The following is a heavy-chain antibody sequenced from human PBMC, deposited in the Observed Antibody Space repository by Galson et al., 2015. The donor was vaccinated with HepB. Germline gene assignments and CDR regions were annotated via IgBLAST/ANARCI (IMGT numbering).Heavy chain of an antibody. V-gene: IGHV1-24*01. CDR3: ATYRRDWNDVKYYYYMDV. CDR1: GYTLTELS. Sequence: SVKVSCKVSGYTLTELSMHWVRQAPGKGLEWMGGFDPEDGETIYAQKFQGRVTMTEDTSTDTAYMELSSLRSEGTAVYYCATYRRDWNDVKYYYYMDVWGKGTTVTVSS. CDR2: FDPEDGET. J-gene: IGHJ6*03. D-gene: IGHD1-1*01.